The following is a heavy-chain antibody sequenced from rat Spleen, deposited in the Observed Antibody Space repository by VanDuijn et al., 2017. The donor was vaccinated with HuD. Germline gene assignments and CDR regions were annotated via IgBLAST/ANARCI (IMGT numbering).Heavy chain of an antibody. D-gene: IGHD1-12*01. CDR3: TGDYDVNSPLAY. Sequence: EVQLVETGGSLVQPGKSLKLTCATSGFTFSNAWMHWVRQSPEKQLEWVAQIKAKSNNYATYYAESVKGRFTISRKDSKSMVYLQMKSLKEKEMAIYYCTGDYDVNSPLAYGGQGTLVTVPS. V-gene: IGHV6-8*01. CDR2: IKAKSNNYAT. J-gene: IGHJ3*01. CDR1: GFTFSNAW.